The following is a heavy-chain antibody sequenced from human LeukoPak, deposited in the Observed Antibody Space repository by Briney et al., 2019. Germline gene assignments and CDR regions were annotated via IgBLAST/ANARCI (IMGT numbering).Heavy chain of an antibody. CDR3: ARGHSYGRFWSNFDY. D-gene: IGHD5-18*01. CDR2: IHDTGST. J-gene: IGHJ4*02. CDR1: GGSICSYY. Sequence: SETLSLTCTVSGGSICSYYWSWIRQPPGKGLEWIGYIHDTGSTKYNPSLKSRVTISVDTSKNQFSLKLSSVTAADTAVYYCARGHSYGRFWSNFDYWGQGTLVTDSS. V-gene: IGHV4-59*01.